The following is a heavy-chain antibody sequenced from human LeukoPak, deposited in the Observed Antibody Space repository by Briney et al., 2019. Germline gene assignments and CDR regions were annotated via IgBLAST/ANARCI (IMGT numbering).Heavy chain of an antibody. D-gene: IGHD6-19*01. J-gene: IGHJ5*02. CDR2: IYPGDSDT. Sequence: GESLKISCKGSGYSFTSYWIGWVRQMPGKGLEWMGIIYPGDSDTRYSPSFQGQVTISADKSISTAYLQWSSLKASDTAMYYCARYNMQWLATPRDNCFDPWGQGTLVTVSS. V-gene: IGHV5-51*01. CDR3: ARYNMQWLATPRDNCFDP. CDR1: GYSFTSYW.